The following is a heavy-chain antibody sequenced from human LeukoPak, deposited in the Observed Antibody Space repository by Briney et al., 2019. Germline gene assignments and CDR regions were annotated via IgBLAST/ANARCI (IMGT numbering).Heavy chain of an antibody. CDR2: ISGSGGST. CDR1: GFTFSSYA. CDR3: ARPAYSNYDHFDY. Sequence: LGGSLRLSCAASGFTFSSYAMSWVRQAPGKGLEWVSAISGSGGSTYYADSVKGRFTISRDNSKNTLYLQMNSLRAEDTAVYYCARPAYSNYDHFDYWGQGTLVTVSS. D-gene: IGHD4-11*01. V-gene: IGHV3-23*01. J-gene: IGHJ4*02.